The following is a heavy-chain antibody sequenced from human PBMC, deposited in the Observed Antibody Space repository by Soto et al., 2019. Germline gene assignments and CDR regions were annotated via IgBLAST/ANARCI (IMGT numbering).Heavy chain of an antibody. J-gene: IGHJ6*02. V-gene: IGHV4-4*02. CDR1: GGSISSSNW. D-gene: IGHD4-4*01. CDR2: IYHSGST. CDR3: ASTVTTPPWHYYYGMDV. Sequence: SETLSLTCAVSGGSISSSNWWSWVRQPPGKGLEWIGEIYHSGSTNYNPSLKSRVTISVDKSKNQFSLKLSSVTAADTAVYYCASTVTTPPWHYYYGMDVWGQGTMVTVS.